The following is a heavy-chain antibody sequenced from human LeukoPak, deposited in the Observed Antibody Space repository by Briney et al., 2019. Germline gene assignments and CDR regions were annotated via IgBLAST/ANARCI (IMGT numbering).Heavy chain of an antibody. CDR1: GYTFNNHG. D-gene: IGHD2-15*01. J-gene: IGHJ4*02. Sequence: GASVKVSCKASGYTFNNHGINWVRQAPGQGLEWMGSISAYNANTHYAQKFQGRVTMTTDTSTSTAYMELRSLRSDDTAVYYCARDPCSDGSCYARDWGQGTLVTVSS. CDR2: ISAYNANT. CDR3: ARDPCSDGSCYARD. V-gene: IGHV1-18*01.